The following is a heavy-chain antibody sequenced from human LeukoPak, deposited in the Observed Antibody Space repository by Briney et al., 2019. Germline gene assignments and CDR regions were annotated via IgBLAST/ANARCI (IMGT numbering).Heavy chain of an antibody. Sequence: GGSLRLSCAASGFTFTSYAMSWVRQAPGKGLEWVSAISGNGGNTYSADSVKGRFTISRDNSKNTLFLQMNSLRAEDTAVYYCAKAQREGAIVVVPAPTQDYGMDVWGQGTTVTVSS. J-gene: IGHJ6*02. D-gene: IGHD2-2*01. CDR1: GFTFTSYA. CDR2: ISGNGGNT. V-gene: IGHV3-23*01. CDR3: AKAQREGAIVVVPAPTQDYGMDV.